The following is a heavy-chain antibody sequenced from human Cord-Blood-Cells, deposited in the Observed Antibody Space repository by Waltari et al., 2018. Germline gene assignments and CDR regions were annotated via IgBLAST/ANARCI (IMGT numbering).Heavy chain of an antibody. V-gene: IGHV4-34*01. CDR3: ARHMGYSGSYYYFDY. Sequence: QVQLQQWGAGLLKPSETLSLTCAVYGGSVSGYYWSWIRQPPGKGLEWIGEINHSGSTNYNPSLKSRVTISVDTSKNQFSLKLSSVTAADTAVYYCARHMGYSGSYYYFDYWGQGTLVTVSS. D-gene: IGHD1-26*01. CDR1: GGSVSGYY. CDR2: INHSGST. J-gene: IGHJ4*02.